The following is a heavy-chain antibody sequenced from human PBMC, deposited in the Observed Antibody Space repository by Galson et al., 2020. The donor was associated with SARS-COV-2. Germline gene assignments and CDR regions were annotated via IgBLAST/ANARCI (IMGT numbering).Heavy chain of an antibody. V-gene: IGHV4-59*13. CDR3: ARVDCSGGSCYYYAFDI. J-gene: IGHJ3*02. D-gene: IGHD2-15*01. CDR1: GGSISRYY. Sequence: SETLSLTCTVFGGSISRYYWSWIRQPPGKGLEWIGYIYYSGSTNYNPSLKSRVTISVDTSKNQFSLQLSSVTAADTALYYCARVDCSGGSCYYYAFDIWGQGTMVTVSS. CDR2: IYYSGST.